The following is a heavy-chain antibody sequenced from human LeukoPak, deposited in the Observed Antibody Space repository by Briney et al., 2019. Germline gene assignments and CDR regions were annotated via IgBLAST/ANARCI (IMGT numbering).Heavy chain of an antibody. D-gene: IGHD1-26*01. CDR1: GVTFSTYA. J-gene: IGHJ3*02. V-gene: IGHV3-30*04. CDR2: ISHDGINK. Sequence: PGRSLRLSCAASGVTFSTYAMHWVRQAPGKGLEWVAVISHDGINKYYTDSVKGRLTISRDNSKNTLYLQMSSLRAEDTALYYCVRVAQVGPPFDIWGQGTMVTVSS. CDR3: VRVAQVGPPFDI.